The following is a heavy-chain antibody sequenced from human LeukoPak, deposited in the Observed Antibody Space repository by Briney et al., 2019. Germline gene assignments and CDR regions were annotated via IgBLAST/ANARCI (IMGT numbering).Heavy chain of an antibody. CDR2: IIPIFGTA. Sequence: ASVKVSRKASGGTFSSYAISWVRQAPGQGLEWMGGIIPIFGTANYAQKSQGRVTITADESTSTAYMELSSLRSEDTAVYYCARSLTCSGGSCYGYYYYGMDVWGQGTTVTVSS. D-gene: IGHD2-15*01. CDR1: GGTFSSYA. CDR3: ARSLTCSGGSCYGYYYYGMDV. V-gene: IGHV1-69*13. J-gene: IGHJ6*02.